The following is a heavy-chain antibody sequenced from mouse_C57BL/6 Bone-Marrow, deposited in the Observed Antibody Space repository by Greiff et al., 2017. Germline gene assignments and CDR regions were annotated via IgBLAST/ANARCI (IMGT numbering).Heavy chain of an antibody. CDR1: GFTFSSYA. CDR3: ARRGYYGSSLYYYAIDY. J-gene: IGHJ4*01. D-gene: IGHD1-1*01. V-gene: IGHV5-4*03. Sequence: EVKLVESGGGLVKPGGSLKLSCAASGFTFSSYAMSWVRQTPGKRLEWVATISDGGSYTYYPDNVKGRFTISRDNAKNNLYLQMSHLKSEDTAMYYCARRGYYGSSLYYYAIDYWGQGPSVTVSS. CDR2: ISDGGSYT.